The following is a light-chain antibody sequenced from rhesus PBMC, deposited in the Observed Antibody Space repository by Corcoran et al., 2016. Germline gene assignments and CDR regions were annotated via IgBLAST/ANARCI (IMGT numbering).Light chain of an antibody. Sequence: ETVVTQSPATLSLSPGERATLSCRASQSVGSNLAWYRQKPGQAPKHPIYDASSRATGIPDRFSGSGSRTEVTLTISSLEPEDVGVYYCHHYNNWWTFGQGTKVEIK. CDR1: QSVGSN. CDR3: HHYNNWWT. J-gene: IGKJ1*01. V-gene: IGKV3-42*02. CDR2: DAS.